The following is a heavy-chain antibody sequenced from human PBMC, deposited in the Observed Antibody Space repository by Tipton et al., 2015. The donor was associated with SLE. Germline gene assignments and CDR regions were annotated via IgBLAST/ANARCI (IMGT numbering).Heavy chain of an antibody. CDR3: ARGSVVADDF. J-gene: IGHJ4*02. D-gene: IGHD2-15*01. CDR2: IYSGGST. V-gene: IGHV4-59*11. CDR1: GGSISSHY. Sequence: TLSLTCTVSGGSISSHYWSWIRQPPGKTLEWIGYIYSGGSTNYNPSLKSRVSMSVETSKNQFTLKLTSVTAADTAVYYCARGSVVADDFWGQGTLVTVSS.